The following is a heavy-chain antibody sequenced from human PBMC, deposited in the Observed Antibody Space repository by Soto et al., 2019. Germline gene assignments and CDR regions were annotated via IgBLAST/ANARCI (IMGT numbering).Heavy chain of an antibody. D-gene: IGHD4-17*01. V-gene: IGHV4-30-2*01. Sequence: SETLSLTCAVSGGSISSDGYSWSWIRQPPGKGLEWIGYIYHSGSTYYNPSLKSRVTISVDRSKNQFSLKLSSVTAADTAVYYCARDYGEGWFDPWGQGTLVTVSS. CDR1: GGSISSDGYS. CDR3: ARDYGEGWFDP. J-gene: IGHJ5*02. CDR2: IYHSGST.